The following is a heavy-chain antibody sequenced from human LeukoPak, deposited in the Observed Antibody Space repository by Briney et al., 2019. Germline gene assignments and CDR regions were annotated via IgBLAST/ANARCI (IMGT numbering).Heavy chain of an antibody. CDR2: IYYSGST. V-gene: IGHV4-59*01. D-gene: IGHD3-3*02. CDR3: ARGGIRQTFDN. CDR1: GGSISTYY. Sequence: SETLSLTCTVSGGSISTYYWIWIRQPPGKGLEWIGYIYYSGSTNYNPSLKSRVTISVDTSKNQFSLNLTSVTAADTAVYYCARGGIRQTFDNWGQGTLVTVSS. J-gene: IGHJ4*02.